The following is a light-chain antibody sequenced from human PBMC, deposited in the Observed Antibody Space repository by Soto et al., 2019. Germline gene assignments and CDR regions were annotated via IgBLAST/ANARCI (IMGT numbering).Light chain of an antibody. CDR3: HQYHYWWT. Sequence: EIVMTQSPATLSVSPGERVTLSCRASQSVSGHLAWHQQKPGQAPRLIISGASTRATGIPARFSGSGSGTEFTLTISSLQSEDFAVYYCHQYHYWWTFGQGTKVDIK. CDR2: GAS. J-gene: IGKJ1*01. V-gene: IGKV3-15*01. CDR1: QSVSGH.